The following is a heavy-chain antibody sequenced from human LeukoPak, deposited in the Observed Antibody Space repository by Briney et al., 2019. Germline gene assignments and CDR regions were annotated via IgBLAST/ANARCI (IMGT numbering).Heavy chain of an antibody. J-gene: IGHJ5*02. CDR2: IKQGGSEK. Sequence: GGSLRLSCAASGFTFNSYWMSWVRQAPGKGLEWVANIKQGGSEKYYVDSVKGRFTISRDNAKNSLYLQMNSRRAEDTAVYYCASQARVTGTFWFDPWGQGTLVTVSS. CDR1: GFTFNSYW. CDR3: ASQARVTGTFWFDP. D-gene: IGHD1-7*01. V-gene: IGHV3-7*01.